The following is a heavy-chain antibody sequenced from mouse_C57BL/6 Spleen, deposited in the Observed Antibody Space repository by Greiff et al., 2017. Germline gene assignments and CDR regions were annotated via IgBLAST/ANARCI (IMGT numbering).Heavy chain of an antibody. V-gene: IGHV7-3*01. J-gene: IGHJ1*03. CDR3: ARLYGNYVWYFDV. Sequence: DVMLVESGGGLVQPGGSLSLSCAASGFTFTDYYMSWVRQPPGKALEWLGFMRNQANGYTTEYSASVKGWFTISRDNSQSILYLQMNALRAEDSATYYCARLYGNYVWYFDVWGTGTTVTVSS. CDR1: GFTFTDYY. D-gene: IGHD2-1*01. CDR2: MRNQANGYTT.